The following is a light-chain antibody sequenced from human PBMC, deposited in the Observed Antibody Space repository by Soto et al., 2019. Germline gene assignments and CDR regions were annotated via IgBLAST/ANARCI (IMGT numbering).Light chain of an antibody. V-gene: IGKV3D-20*02. CDR1: QSISGNY. Sequence: EVVLTLSLGTLSWTPGERVTLSCRASQSISGNYLAWYQHKPGQAPRLLISGTYTRATGIPDRFSGRGSGTDFTLAINRLEPDDFAVYYCQQRSDWPITFGQGTRLEI. CDR3: QQRSDWPIT. CDR2: GTY. J-gene: IGKJ5*01.